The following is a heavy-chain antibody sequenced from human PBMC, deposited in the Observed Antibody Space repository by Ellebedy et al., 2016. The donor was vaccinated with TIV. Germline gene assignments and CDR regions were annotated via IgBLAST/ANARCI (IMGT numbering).Heavy chain of an antibody. CDR2: ISGSGVTT. V-gene: IGHV3-23*01. Sequence: GESLKISXAASGFTFSGTAMSWVRQAPGKGLEWVSVISGSGVTTDYADSVKGRFTISRDNSKNTLILQMNSLRAEDTAEYYCARQREGYNFHYFDSWGQGTLVTVSS. J-gene: IGHJ4*02. D-gene: IGHD5-24*01. CDR1: GFTFSGTA. CDR3: ARQREGYNFHYFDS.